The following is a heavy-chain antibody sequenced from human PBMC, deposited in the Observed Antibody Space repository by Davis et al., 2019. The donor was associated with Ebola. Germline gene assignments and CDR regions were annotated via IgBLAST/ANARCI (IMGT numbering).Heavy chain of an antibody. CDR1: GFTFSSYW. Sequence: GESLKISCAASGFTFSSYWMSWVRQAPGKGLEWVANIKQDGSEKYYVDSVKGRFTISRDNAKNSLYLQMNSLRAEDTAVYYCVKGTPGIFGAVDYWGRGTLVTVSS. CDR3: VKGTPGIFGAVDY. J-gene: IGHJ4*02. D-gene: IGHD3-3*01. V-gene: IGHV3-7*03. CDR2: IKQDGSEK.